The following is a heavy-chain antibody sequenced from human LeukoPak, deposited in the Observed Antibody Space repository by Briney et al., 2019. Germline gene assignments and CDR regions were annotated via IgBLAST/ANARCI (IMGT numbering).Heavy chain of an antibody. D-gene: IGHD5-12*01. V-gene: IGHV1-69*04. CDR1: GATLNIGHA. CDR2: MIPFLGEV. CDR3: SPCGHAYDWFGP. J-gene: IGHJ5*02. Sequence: GASAKVSCKAFGATLNIGHAFIWARQAPGQGLQWMGRMIPFLGEVNYAQNFQGRVSFTADRSTATMYMELKRLRLDDTAIYYCSPCGHAYDWFGPWGQGTLVTVSA.